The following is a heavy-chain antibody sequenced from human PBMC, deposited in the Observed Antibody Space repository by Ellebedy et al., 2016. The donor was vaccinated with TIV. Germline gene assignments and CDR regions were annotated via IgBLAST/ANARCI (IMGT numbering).Heavy chain of an antibody. V-gene: IGHV3-74*01. CDR3: ARDPIVATITGYYYYMDV. J-gene: IGHJ6*03. CDR1: GFTFSSYW. CDR2: INSDGSST. D-gene: IGHD5-12*01. Sequence: GESLKISXAASGFTFSSYWMHWVRQAPGKGLVWVSRINSDGSSTSYADSVKGRFTISRDNAKNTLYLQMNSLRAEDTAVYYCARDPIVATITGYYYYMDVWGKGTTVTVSS.